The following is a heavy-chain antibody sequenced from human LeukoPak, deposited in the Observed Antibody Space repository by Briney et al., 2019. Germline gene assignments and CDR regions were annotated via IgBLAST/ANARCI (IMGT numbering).Heavy chain of an antibody. Sequence: PGGSLRLSCAASGFTFSSYAMSWVRQAPGKGLEWVSAISGSGGSTYYADSVKGRFTISRDNSKNTLYLQMNSLRAEDTAVYYCAKDRLLASWRPDRYHFDYWGQGTLVTVSS. V-gene: IGHV3-23*01. CDR1: GFTFSSYA. D-gene: IGHD1-14*01. CDR2: ISGSGGST. J-gene: IGHJ4*02. CDR3: AKDRLLASWRPDRYHFDY.